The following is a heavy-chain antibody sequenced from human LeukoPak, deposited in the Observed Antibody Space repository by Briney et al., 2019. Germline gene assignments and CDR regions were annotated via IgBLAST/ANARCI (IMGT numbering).Heavy chain of an antibody. CDR2: IQSDGANE. CDR1: GFTFSTSG. CDR3: VRDGAHWDLDY. J-gene: IGHJ4*02. Sequence: GGSLRLSCAASGFTFSTSGMHWTRQAPGKGLEWVALIQSDGANEYYADSVQGRFTISRDNSKNTVHLQINSLRPEDTAMYYCVRDGAHWDLDYWGQGTLVTVSS. V-gene: IGHV3-30*06. D-gene: IGHD7-27*01.